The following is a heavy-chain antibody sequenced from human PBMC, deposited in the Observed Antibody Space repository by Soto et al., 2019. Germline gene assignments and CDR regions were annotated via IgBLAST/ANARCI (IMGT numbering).Heavy chain of an antibody. CDR3: AQECRGGAGAPALYYYAGGDV. Sequence: DVQLLESGGHWVQPGGSLRLSCSASGFTLSSYAMSWVRQAPGKGLEWVSSISAGGDMTYNSDSVRGRFTISRDNSNNALIYTVHLQRIRQTALYYAAQECRGGAGAPALYYYAGGDVWGEGATVIVS. CDR1: GFTLSSYA. J-gene: IGHJ6*02. V-gene: IGHV3-23*01. CDR2: ISAGGDMT. D-gene: IGHD2-21*01.